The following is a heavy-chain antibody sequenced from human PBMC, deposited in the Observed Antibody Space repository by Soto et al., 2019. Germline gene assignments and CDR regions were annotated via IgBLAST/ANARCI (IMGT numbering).Heavy chain of an antibody. V-gene: IGHV6-1*01. CDR1: GDSVSSKSDG. CDR3: ARAYPSRAPYSSSWPIDY. CDR2: TYYRSKWYN. J-gene: IGHJ4*02. Sequence: SPTPSLTCVITGDSVSSKSDGWNLIMQAPSRGLECLGRTYYRSKWYNDYAVSVKSRITINPDTSKNQFSLQLNSVTPEDTAVYYCARAYPSRAPYSSSWPIDYWGQGTLVTVSS. D-gene: IGHD6-13*01.